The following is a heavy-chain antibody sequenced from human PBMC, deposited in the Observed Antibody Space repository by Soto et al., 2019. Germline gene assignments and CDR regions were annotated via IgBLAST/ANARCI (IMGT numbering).Heavy chain of an antibody. CDR3: ARDDATYCGGDCYRYFYYGMDV. D-gene: IGHD2-21*02. V-gene: IGHV1-69*13. CDR1: GGTFSNHA. J-gene: IGHJ6*02. Sequence: SVKVSCKASGGTFSNHAISWVRQAPGQGLEWVGGIIPMFPTADCAQRFQGRVTITADDSTTTVYMELSGLRSEDTAMYYCARDDATYCGGDCYRYFYYGMDVWGQGTTVTVSS. CDR2: IIPMFPTA.